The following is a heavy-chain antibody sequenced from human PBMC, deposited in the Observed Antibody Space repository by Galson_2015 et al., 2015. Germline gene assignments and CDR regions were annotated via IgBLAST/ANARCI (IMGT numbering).Heavy chain of an antibody. Sequence: ETLSLTCTVSGGSISSSTSYWGWIRQPPGRGPEGIGTISYGGTPYNDPSLKSRVTISLDTSKNQFSLKLSSVTAADTAMFYCARYPYTTTWDAFDIWGQGTMVTVSS. J-gene: IGHJ3*02. D-gene: IGHD1-14*01. V-gene: IGHV4-39*01. CDR1: GGSISSSTSY. CDR3: ARYPYTTTWDAFDI. CDR2: ISYGGTP.